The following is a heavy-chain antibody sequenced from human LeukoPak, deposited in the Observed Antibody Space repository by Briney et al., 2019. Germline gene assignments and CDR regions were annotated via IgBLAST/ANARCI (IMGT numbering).Heavy chain of an antibody. D-gene: IGHD6-6*01. V-gene: IGHV4-38-2*01. J-gene: IGHJ6*03. CDR2: IYHSGSA. Sequence: SETLSLTCAVSGYSISSDYYWGWIRLPPGKGLEWIGTIYHSGSAYYNPSLKGRVTLSVDTSNNQFSLRLSSVTATDTAVYYCARRPYYYYYMDVWGKGTTVTVSS. CDR3: ARRPYYYYYMDV. CDR1: GYSISSDYY.